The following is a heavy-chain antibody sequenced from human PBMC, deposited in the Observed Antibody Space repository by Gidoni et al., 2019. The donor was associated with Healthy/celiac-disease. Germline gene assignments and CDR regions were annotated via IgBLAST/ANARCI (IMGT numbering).Heavy chain of an antibody. CDR2: IYTCGST. D-gene: IGHD4-17*01. J-gene: IGHJ5*02. V-gene: IGHV4-4*07. Sequence: QVQLQESGPGLVKPSETLSLTCTVPGGPISSYYWTWLRQPAGKGLDWIGRIYTCGSTNYNPSLKSRVTMSVDTSKNQFALKLSSVTAADTAVYYCARESDTVTTLGWFDPWGQGTLVTVSS. CDR1: GGPISSYY. CDR3: ARESDTVTTLGWFDP.